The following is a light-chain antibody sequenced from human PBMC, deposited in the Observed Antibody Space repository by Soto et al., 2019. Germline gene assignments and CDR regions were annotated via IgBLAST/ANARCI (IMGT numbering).Light chain of an antibody. CDR1: SSNIGSNT. CDR3: AAWDDSLNGWV. Sequence: QSVLTQPPSASGTPGQRVTISCSGSSSNIGSNTVNWYQQLPGTAPKLLIYSNNKRPSGVPDRFSGAKSGTSASLAINGLQAEDEADYYCAAWDDSLNGWVFGGATKVTVL. J-gene: IGLJ3*02. V-gene: IGLV1-44*01. CDR2: SNN.